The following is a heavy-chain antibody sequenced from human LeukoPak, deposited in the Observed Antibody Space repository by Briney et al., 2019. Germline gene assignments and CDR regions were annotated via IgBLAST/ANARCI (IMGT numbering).Heavy chain of an antibody. J-gene: IGHJ6*03. V-gene: IGHV1-18*01. CDR3: ARDFSPGRYFDWLLRGPDYMDV. CDR1: GYTFTSYG. D-gene: IGHD3-9*01. CDR2: ISAYNGNT. Sequence: ASVKVSCKASGYTFTSYGISWVRQAPGQGLEWMGWISAYNGNTNYAQKLQGRVTMTTDTSTSTAYMELRSLRSDDTAVYYCARDFSPGRYFDWLLRGPDYMDVWGKGTTVTISS.